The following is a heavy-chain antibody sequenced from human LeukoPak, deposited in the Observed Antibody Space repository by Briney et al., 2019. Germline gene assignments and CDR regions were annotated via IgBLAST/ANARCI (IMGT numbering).Heavy chain of an antibody. D-gene: IGHD6-19*01. CDR3: ARDVVAGSFDY. CDR2: INSDGSRT. J-gene: IGHJ4*02. CDR1: GFTFSNYW. V-gene: IGHV3-74*01. Sequence: PGGSLRLSCAASGFTFSNYWMHWVRQAPGKGLVWVSRINSDGSRTNYADSVKGRFTISRDNAKKTLYMQMNSLRAEDTAVYYCARDVVAGSFDYWGQGTLVTVSS.